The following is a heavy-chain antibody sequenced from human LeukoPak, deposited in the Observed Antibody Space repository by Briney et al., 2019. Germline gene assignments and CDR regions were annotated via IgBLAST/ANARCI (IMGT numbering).Heavy chain of an antibody. CDR3: ARGTPTTYYDILTGYHFDY. CDR1: GFTFDDYA. V-gene: IGHV3-9*01. J-gene: IGHJ4*02. D-gene: IGHD3-9*01. Sequence: GGSLRLSCAASGFTFDDYAMHWVRQAPGKGLEWVSGISWNSGSIGYADSVKGRFTISRDNAKNSLYLQMNSLRAEDTALYYCARGTPTTYYDILTGYHFDYWGQGTLVTVSS. CDR2: ISWNSGSI.